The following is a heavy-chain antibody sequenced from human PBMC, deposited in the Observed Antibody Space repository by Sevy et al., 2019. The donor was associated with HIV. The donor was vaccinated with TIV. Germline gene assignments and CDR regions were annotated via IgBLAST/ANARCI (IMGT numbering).Heavy chain of an antibody. V-gene: IGHV4-38-2*02. Sequence: SETLSLTCAVSGYSISSGYYWGWIRQPPGKGLEWIGSIYHSGSTYYNPSLKSRVTISVDTSKTQFSLKLSSVTAADTAVYYCARDRGTPGGWFDPWGQGTLVTVSS. CDR3: ARDRGTPGGWFDP. D-gene: IGHD3-16*01. CDR1: GYSISSGYY. J-gene: IGHJ5*02. CDR2: IYHSGST.